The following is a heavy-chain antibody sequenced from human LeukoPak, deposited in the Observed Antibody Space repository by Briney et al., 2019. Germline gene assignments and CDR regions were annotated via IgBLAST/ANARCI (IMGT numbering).Heavy chain of an antibody. V-gene: IGHV4-34*01. CDR1: GFTVSSNY. Sequence: GSLRLSCAASGFTVSSNYMTWIRQPPGKGLEWIGEINHSGSTNYNPSLKSRVTISVDTSKNQFSLKLSSVTAADTAVYYCARGGVSSSWSFYYYYYMDVWGKGTTVTVSS. J-gene: IGHJ6*03. D-gene: IGHD6-13*01. CDR2: INHSGST. CDR3: ARGGVSSSWSFYYYYYMDV.